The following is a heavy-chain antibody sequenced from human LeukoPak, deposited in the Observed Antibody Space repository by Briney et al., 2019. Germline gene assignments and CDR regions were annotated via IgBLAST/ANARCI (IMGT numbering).Heavy chain of an antibody. Sequence: PGGSLRLSCAASGFTFSSYSMNWVRQAPGKGLEWVSTIGNSDGSTYYADSVEGRFTISRDNSENTLYLQMNSLRAEDTAVYYRAKATGYLLWGQGTLVTVSS. J-gene: IGHJ4*02. CDR1: GFTFSSYS. V-gene: IGHV3-23*01. D-gene: IGHD1-14*01. CDR3: AKATGYLL. CDR2: IGNSDGST.